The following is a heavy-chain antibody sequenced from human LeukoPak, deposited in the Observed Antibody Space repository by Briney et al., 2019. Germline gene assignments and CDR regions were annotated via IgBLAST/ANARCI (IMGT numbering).Heavy chain of an antibody. CDR3: ARGPHYCSGGSCYPR. Sequence: KSSQTLSLTCAVSGGSISSGGYSWSWIRQPPGKGLEWIGEINHSGSTNYNPSLKSRVTISVDTSKNQFSLKLSSVTAADTAVYYCARGPHYCSGGSCYPRWGQGTLVTVSS. D-gene: IGHD2-15*01. J-gene: IGHJ4*02. V-gene: IGHV4-30-2*01. CDR2: INHSGST. CDR1: GGSISSGGYS.